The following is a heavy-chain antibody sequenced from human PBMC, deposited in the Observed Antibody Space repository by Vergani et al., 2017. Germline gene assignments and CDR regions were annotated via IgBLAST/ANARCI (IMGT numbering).Heavy chain of an antibody. J-gene: IGHJ3*02. V-gene: IGHV5-51*01. Sequence: EVQLVQSGAEVKKPGESLKISCKGSGYSFTGYWIGWVRQMPGKGLEWMGIIYPGDSDTRYSPSFQGQVTISADKSISTAYLQWSSLKASDTAMYYCARRGTTVVTGDAFDIWGQGTMVTVSS. CDR3: ARRGTTVVTGDAFDI. CDR1: GYSFTGYW. CDR2: IYPGDSDT. D-gene: IGHD4-23*01.